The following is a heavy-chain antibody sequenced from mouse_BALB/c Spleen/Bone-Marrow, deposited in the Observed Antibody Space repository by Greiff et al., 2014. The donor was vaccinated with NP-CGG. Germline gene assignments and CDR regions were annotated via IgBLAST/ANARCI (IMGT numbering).Heavy chain of an antibody. V-gene: IGHV5-12*02. J-gene: IGHJ4*01. D-gene: IGHD2-1*01. CDR2: ISNGGGST. Sequence: EVKLMESGGGLVQPGGSLKLSCATSGFTFSDYYMYWVRQTPEKRLEWVAYISNGGGSTYYPDTVKGRFTISRDNAKNTLYLQMSRLKSKDTAMYYCARHLYGNYGAMDYWGQGTSVTVSS. CDR3: ARHLYGNYGAMDY. CDR1: GFTFSDYY.